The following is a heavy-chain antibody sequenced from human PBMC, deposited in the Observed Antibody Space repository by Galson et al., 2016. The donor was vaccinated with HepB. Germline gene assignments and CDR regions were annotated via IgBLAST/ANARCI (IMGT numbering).Heavy chain of an antibody. J-gene: IGHJ4*02. CDR2: ISTYSGNT. CDR1: GYTFTTSG. V-gene: IGHV1-18*01. CDR3: ARDVQYRVVS. D-gene: IGHD2/OR15-2a*01. Sequence: SVKVSCKASGYTFTTSGISWVRQAPGQGLEWMGWISTYSGNTKYAQKFQGGLTLTTDSSTTTAYMELRSVIFDDTALSYCARDVQYRVVSWGQGTLVTVS.